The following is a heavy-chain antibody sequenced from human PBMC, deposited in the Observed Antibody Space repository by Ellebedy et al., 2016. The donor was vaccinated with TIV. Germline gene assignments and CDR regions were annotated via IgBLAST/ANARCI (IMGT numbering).Heavy chain of an antibody. D-gene: IGHD2-2*01. V-gene: IGHV3-21*01. CDR3: ARVEPFYCSSTSCKNLGSDY. Sequence: GGSLRLSXAAPGFTFTSYTMNWVRQAPGKGLEWVSSISSSGSYIYYADSVRGRFTTSRDNAKNSLYLQMNSLRAEDTAVYYCARVEPFYCSSTSCKNLGSDYWGQGTLVTVSS. CDR2: ISSSGSYI. CDR1: GFTFTSYT. J-gene: IGHJ4*02.